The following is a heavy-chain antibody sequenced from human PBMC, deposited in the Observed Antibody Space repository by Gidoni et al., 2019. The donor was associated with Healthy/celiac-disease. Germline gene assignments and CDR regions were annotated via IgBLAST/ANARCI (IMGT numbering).Heavy chain of an antibody. V-gene: IGHV4-34*01. CDR3: ATLFGVAYNWFDP. Sequence: QVQLQQWGAGLLQPSETLSLTCAVYGGSFSGYYCSWIRQPPGKGLEWIGEINHSGSTNYNPSLKSRVTISVDTSKNQFSLKLSSVTAADTAVYYCATLFGVAYNWFDPWGQGTLVTVSS. D-gene: IGHD3-3*01. CDR2: INHSGST. CDR1: GGSFSGYY. J-gene: IGHJ5*02.